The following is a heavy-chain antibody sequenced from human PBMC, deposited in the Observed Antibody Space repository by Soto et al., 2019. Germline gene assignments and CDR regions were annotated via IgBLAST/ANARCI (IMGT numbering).Heavy chain of an antibody. CDR1: GGSISSGGYY. J-gene: IGHJ4*02. Sequence: QVQLQESGPGLVKPSQTLSLTCTVSGGSISSGGYYWSWIRQHPGKGLEWIGYIYYSGSTYYNPPRARXXTISVDTAKNQFSLKRSSVTAADTAVYYCAREPLTWGQGTLVTVSS. CDR2: IYYSGST. V-gene: IGHV4-31*03. CDR3: AREPLT.